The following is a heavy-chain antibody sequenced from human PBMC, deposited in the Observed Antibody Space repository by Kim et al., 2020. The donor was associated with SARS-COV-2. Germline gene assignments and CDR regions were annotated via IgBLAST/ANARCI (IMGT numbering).Heavy chain of an antibody. Sequence: GGSLRLSCAASGFTFSSYAMSWVRQAPGKGLEWVSAISGSGGSTYYADSVKGRFTISRDNSKNTLYLQMNSLRAEDTAVYYCAKKILWFGEYYYYGMDVWGQGTTVTVSS. D-gene: IGHD3-10*01. J-gene: IGHJ6*02. V-gene: IGHV3-23*01. CDR3: AKKILWFGEYYYYGMDV. CDR1: GFTFSSYA. CDR2: ISGSGGST.